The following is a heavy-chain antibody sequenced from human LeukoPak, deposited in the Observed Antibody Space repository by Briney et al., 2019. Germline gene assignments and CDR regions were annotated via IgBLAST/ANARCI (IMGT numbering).Heavy chain of an antibody. D-gene: IGHD6-13*01. J-gene: IGHJ5*02. Sequence: PGGSLRLSCVASGFTFSSYSMNWVRQAPGKGLEWISYITSDSATTFYVDSVKGRFTISRDNANKSLFLQMNSLRAEDTAVYYCARVPAAAGTGGWFDPWGQGTLVTVSS. CDR1: GFTFSSYS. CDR3: ARVPAAAGTGGWFDP. V-gene: IGHV3-48*01. CDR2: ITSDSATT.